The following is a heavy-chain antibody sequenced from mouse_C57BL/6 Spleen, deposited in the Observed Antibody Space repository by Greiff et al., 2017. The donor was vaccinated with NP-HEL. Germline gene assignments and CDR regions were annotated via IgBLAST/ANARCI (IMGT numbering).Heavy chain of an antibody. V-gene: IGHV1-81*01. D-gene: IGHD2-4*01. CDR3: ARSGDYDMDYYAMDY. CDR2: IYPRSGNT. J-gene: IGHJ4*01. Sequence: VKLMESGAELARPGASVKLSCKASGYTFTSYGISWVKQRTGQGLEWIGEIYPRSGNTYYNEKFKGKAALTADKSSSTAYMELRSLTSEDSAVYFCARSGDYDMDYYAMDYWGQGTSVTVSS. CDR1: GYTFTSYG.